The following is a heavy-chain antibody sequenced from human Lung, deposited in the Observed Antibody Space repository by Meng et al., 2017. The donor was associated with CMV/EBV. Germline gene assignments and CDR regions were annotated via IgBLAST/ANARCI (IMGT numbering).Heavy chain of an antibody. J-gene: IGHJ4*02. Sequence: GSLRLXCTVSGGSISSSSYYWGWLRQPPGKGLEWIGSIYYSGYTYYNPSLKSRVSISVDTSKNQFSLKMSSVTAADTAVYYCARILKRLGLDYWGQGSLVTVSS. CDR1: GGSISSSSYY. CDR2: IYYSGYT. D-gene: IGHD2-15*01. V-gene: IGHV4-39*01. CDR3: ARILKRLGLDY.